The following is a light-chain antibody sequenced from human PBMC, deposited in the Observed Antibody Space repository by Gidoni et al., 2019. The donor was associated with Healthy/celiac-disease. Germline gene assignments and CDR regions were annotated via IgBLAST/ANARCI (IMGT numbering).Light chain of an antibody. J-gene: IGKJ1*01. CDR3: QQYNSDSWT. CDR2: KAS. CDR1: QSISSW. V-gene: IGKV1-5*03. Sequence: DIPMTQSPSTLSASVGDRVTITCRARQSISSWLAWYQQKPGKAPKLLIYKASSLGSGVPSRFSGSGSGTEVTRNSSSLQPDDFATYYCQQYNSDSWTFGQGTKVEIK.